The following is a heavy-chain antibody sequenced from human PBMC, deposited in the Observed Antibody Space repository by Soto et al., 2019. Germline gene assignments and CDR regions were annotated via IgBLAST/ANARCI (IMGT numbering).Heavy chain of an antibody. CDR1: GFTFDNYG. D-gene: IGHD6-13*01. V-gene: IGHV3-20*04. Sequence: EVQLVESGGGVVRPGGSLRLSCAASGFTFDNYGMSWVRQAPGKGLEWVAGITWKGDRSAYVDSLRGRFTISRDNAKNPLYLQISSLRAEDTAFYYCAREEEASARTKWFDPSGQGTLVTVSS. CDR2: ITWKGDRS. J-gene: IGHJ5*02. CDR3: AREEEASARTKWFDP.